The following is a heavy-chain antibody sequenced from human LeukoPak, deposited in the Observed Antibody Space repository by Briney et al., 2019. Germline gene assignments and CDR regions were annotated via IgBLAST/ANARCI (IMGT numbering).Heavy chain of an antibody. CDR3: ARATWDPNYYYYMDV. V-gene: IGHV3-11*04. CDR1: GFTFSDYY. CDR2: ISSSGSTI. D-gene: IGHD1-26*01. Sequence: GGSLRLSCAASGFTFSDYYMSWIRQAPGKGMEWVSYISSSGSTIYYADSVKGRFTISRDNAKNSLFLQMNSLRAEDTAVYFCARATWDPNYYYYMDVWGKGTTVTISS. J-gene: IGHJ6*03.